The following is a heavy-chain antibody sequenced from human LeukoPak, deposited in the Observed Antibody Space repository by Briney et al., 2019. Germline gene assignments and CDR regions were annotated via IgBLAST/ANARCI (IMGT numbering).Heavy chain of an antibody. D-gene: IGHD2-2*01. J-gene: IGHJ5*02. V-gene: IGHV1-69*05. CDR2: IIPIFGTA. Sequence: SVKVSCKASGGTFSSYAISWVRQAPGQGLEWMGGIIPIFGTANYAQKFQGRVTMTRDTSTSTVYMELSSLRSEDTAVYYCARDRGIVVVPAALNWFDPWGQGTLVTVSS. CDR3: ARDRGIVVVPAALNWFDP. CDR1: GGTFSSYA.